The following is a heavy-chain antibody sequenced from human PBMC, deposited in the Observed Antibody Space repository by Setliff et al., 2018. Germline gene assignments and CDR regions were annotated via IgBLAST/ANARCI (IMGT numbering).Heavy chain of an antibody. J-gene: IGHJ4*02. D-gene: IGHD2-21*01. CDR2: IYYSGIT. Sequence: SETLSLTCTVSGGSISSSSYYWGWIRQPPGKGLEWIGSIYYSGITYYNPSLKSRVTISVDTSKNQFSLKLSSVTAADTAVYYCARTLLLSPYYFDYWGQGTLVTVSS. CDR3: ARTLLLSPYYFDY. V-gene: IGHV4-39*01. CDR1: GGSISSSSYY.